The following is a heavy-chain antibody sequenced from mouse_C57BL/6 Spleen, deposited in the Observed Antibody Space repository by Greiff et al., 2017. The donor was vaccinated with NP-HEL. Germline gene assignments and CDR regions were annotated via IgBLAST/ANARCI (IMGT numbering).Heavy chain of an antibody. CDR2: IDPETGGT. Sequence: QVQLQQSGAELVRPGASVTLSCKASGYTFTDYEMHWVKQTPVHGLEWIGAIDPETGGTAYNQKFKGKAILTADKSSSTAYMELRSLTSEDSAVYYCTRSDGPYAMDYWGQGTSVTVSS. D-gene: IGHD2-3*01. J-gene: IGHJ4*01. CDR3: TRSDGPYAMDY. CDR1: GYTFTDYE. V-gene: IGHV1-15*01.